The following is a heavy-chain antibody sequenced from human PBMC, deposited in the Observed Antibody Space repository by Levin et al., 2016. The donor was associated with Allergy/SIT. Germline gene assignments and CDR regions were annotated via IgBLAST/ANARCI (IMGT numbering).Heavy chain of an antibody. CDR3: VSGVVVIAMGVDY. J-gene: IGHJ4*02. D-gene: IGHD2-21*01. Sequence: PGKGLEWIGSIYYSGSTYYNPSLKSRVTISVDTSKNQFSLKLSSVTAADTAVYYCVSGVVVIAMGVDYWGQGTLVTVSS. V-gene: IGHV4-39*01. CDR2: IYYSGST.